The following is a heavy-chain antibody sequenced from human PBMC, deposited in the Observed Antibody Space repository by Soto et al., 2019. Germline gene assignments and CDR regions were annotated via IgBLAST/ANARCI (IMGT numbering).Heavy chain of an antibody. V-gene: IGHV3-30-3*01. CDR1: GFTFSSYA. Sequence: PGGSLRLSCAASGFTFSSYAMHWVRQAPGKGLEWVAVISYDGSNKYYADSVKGRFTISRDNSKNTLYLQMNSLRAEDTAVYYCARDPAARPHYYYGMDVWGQGTTVTVSS. D-gene: IGHD6-6*01. CDR2: ISYDGSNK. J-gene: IGHJ6*02. CDR3: ARDPAARPHYYYGMDV.